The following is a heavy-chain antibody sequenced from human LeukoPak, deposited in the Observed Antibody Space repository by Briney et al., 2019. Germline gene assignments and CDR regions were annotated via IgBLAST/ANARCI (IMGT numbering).Heavy chain of an antibody. V-gene: IGHV4-39*07. CDR3: ARGVRWSSWYPSYFDY. CDR2: IHYSGKT. CDR1: SGSISSGAYY. Sequence: PSETLSLTCTVSSGSISSGAYYWGWIRQPPGKGLEWIGTIHYSGKTYYNPSLKSRITISIDTSKNQFSLKLSSVTAADTAVYYCARGVRWSSWYPSYFDYWGQGTLVTVSS. D-gene: IGHD6-13*01. J-gene: IGHJ4*02.